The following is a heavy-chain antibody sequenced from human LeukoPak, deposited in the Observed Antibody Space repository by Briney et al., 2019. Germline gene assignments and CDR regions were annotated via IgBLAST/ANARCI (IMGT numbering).Heavy chain of an antibody. Sequence: PGGSLRLSCAASGFTFSSYAMSWVRQAPGKGLEWVSAISGSGGSTYYADSVKGRFTISRDNSKNTLYLQMNSLRAEDTAVYYCAKDQEGYDSSWYYFDYWGQGTLVTVSS. CDR2: ISGSGGST. CDR1: GFTFSSYA. CDR3: AKDQEGYDSSWYYFDY. D-gene: IGHD3-22*01. J-gene: IGHJ4*02. V-gene: IGHV3-23*01.